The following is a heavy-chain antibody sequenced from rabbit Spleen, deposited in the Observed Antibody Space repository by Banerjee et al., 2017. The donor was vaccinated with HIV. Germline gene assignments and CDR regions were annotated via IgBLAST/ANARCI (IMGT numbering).Heavy chain of an antibody. V-gene: IGHV1S7*01. J-gene: IGHJ6*01. Sequence: QLKETGGGLVQPGGSLTLSCKASGVDFTNYYISWVRQAPGKGLEWIGIIYAVKGSTDYASWVNGRFTISSDNAQNTVDLQMHSLTAADTATYFCARAGYAGYGYANFRDYYGMDLWGPGTLVTVS. D-gene: IGHD6-1*01. CDR2: IYAVKGST. CDR1: GVDFTNYY. CDR3: ARAGYAGYGYANFRDYYGMDL.